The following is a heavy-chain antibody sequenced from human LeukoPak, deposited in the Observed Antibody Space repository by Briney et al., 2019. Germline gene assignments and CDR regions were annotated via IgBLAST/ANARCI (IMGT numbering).Heavy chain of an antibody. CDR3: ARVEGSIRHWLDP. CDR1: GYTFTSYY. D-gene: IGHD3-10*01. CDR2: INPSGGST. Sequence: ASVKVSCKASGYTFTSYYMHWVRQAPGQGLEWMGIINPSGGSTGYAQKFQGRVTMTRDTSTSTVYMELSSLRSEDTAVYNCARVEGSIRHWLDPWGQGTLVTVSS. V-gene: IGHV1-46*01. J-gene: IGHJ5*02.